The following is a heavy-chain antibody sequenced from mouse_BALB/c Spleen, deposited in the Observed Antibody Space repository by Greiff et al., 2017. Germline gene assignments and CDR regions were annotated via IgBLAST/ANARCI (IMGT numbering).Heavy chain of an antibody. CDR2: ISSGGST. CDR1: GFTFSSYA. V-gene: IGHV5-6-5*01. CDR3: ARSYDGYSFYAMDY. D-gene: IGHD2-3*01. Sequence: EVQLVESGGGLVKPGGSLKLSCAASGFTFSSYAMSWVRQTPEKRLEWVASISSGGSTYYPDSVKGRFTISRDNARNILYLQMSSLRSEDTAMYYCARSYDGYSFYAMDYWGQGTSVTVSS. J-gene: IGHJ4*01.